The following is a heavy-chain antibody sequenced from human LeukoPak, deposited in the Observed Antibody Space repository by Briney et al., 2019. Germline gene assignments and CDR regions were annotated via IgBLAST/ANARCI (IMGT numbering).Heavy chain of an antibody. D-gene: IGHD1-26*01. Sequence: PGGSLRLSCAASGFTFTNYWMTWVRQAPGKGLEWVANIHKAGSERYYVDSVKGRFAISRDNAKNSLYLQLSSLRVEDTAVYYCARVGAWELQRVFEYWGQGTLVTVSS. CDR2: IHKAGSER. J-gene: IGHJ4*02. CDR1: GFTFTNYW. V-gene: IGHV3-7*01. CDR3: ARVGAWELQRVFEY.